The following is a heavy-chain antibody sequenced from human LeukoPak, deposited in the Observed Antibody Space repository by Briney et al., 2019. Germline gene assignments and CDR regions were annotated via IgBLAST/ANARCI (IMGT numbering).Heavy chain of an antibody. J-gene: IGHJ4*02. CDR2: IDPSRGST. D-gene: IGHD1-1*01. Sequence: ASVKVSCMTSGYSFSTYYIHWVRQAPGQGLEWMGFIDPSRGSTSYAQNFQGRVTMTRDTSTSAVYMDLSSLRSEDTAMYYCARNVGSGFDYWGQGTLVTVSS. V-gene: IGHV1-46*01. CDR3: ARNVGSGFDY. CDR1: GYSFSTYY.